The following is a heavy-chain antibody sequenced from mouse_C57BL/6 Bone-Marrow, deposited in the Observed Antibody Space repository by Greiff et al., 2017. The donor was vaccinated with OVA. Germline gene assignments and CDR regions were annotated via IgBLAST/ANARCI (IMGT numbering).Heavy chain of an antibody. CDR3: ARKDYGNYWYFDV. J-gene: IGHJ1*03. CDR2: IYPGSGST. CDR1: GYTFISYW. D-gene: IGHD2-1*01. V-gene: IGHV1-55*01. Sequence: VQLQQPGAELVKPGASVKMSCKASGYTFISYWITWVKQRPGQGLEWLGDIYPGSGSTNYNEKFKSKATLTVDTSSSTAYMQLSSLTSEDSAVYYCARKDYGNYWYFDVWGTGTTVTVSS.